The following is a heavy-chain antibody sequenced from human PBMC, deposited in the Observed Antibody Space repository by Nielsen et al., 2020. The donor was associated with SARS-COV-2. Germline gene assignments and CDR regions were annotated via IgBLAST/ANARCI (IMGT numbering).Heavy chain of an antibody. D-gene: IGHD3-3*01. CDR3: ARGPPTQLGGYYLQSASDF. CDR1: GYTFTNYA. Sequence: ASVKVSCKASGYTFTNYAMHWVRQAPGERLEWMGWISGYNEKTNYPQNLQGRVTMTTDTTTSTAYMELRSLRSDDTAVYYCARGPPTQLGGYYLQSASDFWGQGTLVTVSS. CDR2: ISGYNEKT. J-gene: IGHJ4*02. V-gene: IGHV1-18*01.